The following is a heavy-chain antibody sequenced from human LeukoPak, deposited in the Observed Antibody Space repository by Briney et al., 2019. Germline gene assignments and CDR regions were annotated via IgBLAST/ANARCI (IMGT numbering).Heavy chain of an antibody. CDR1: GGSISSSSYY. Sequence: SETLSLTCTVSGGSISSSSYYWGWIRQPPGKGLEWIGSIYYSGSTYYNPSLKSRVTISVDTSKNQFSLKLSSVTAADTAVYYCARPRGGDCYREGSDAFDIWGQGTMVTVSS. CDR2: IYYSGST. CDR3: ARPRGGDCYREGSDAFDI. V-gene: IGHV4-39*01. J-gene: IGHJ3*02. D-gene: IGHD2-21*01.